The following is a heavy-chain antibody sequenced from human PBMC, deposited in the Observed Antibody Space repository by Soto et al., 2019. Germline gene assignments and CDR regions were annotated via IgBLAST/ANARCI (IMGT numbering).Heavy chain of an antibody. CDR2: IYYSGST. Sequence: QVQLQESGPGLVKPSQTLSLTCTVSGGSISSGGYYWSWIRQHPGKGLEYIGYIYYSGSTYYNPSLKGRVAISVDTTKNQFSLKLTSVTGADTAVYYCAAEVGFRPLFDYWGQGPLVTVSS. CDR3: AAEVGFRPLFDY. V-gene: IGHV4-31*03. CDR1: GGSISSGGYY. J-gene: IGHJ4*02.